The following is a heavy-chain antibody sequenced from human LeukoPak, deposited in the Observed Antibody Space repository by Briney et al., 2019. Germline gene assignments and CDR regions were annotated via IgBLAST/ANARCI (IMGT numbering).Heavy chain of an antibody. CDR2: INHSGST. J-gene: IGHJ4*02. V-gene: IGHV4-34*01. CDR1: GGSFSGYY. CDR3: GTGGGMVRGVIYY. Sequence: PSETMSLTCAVYGGSFSGYYWSWIRQPPGEGREWVGEINHSGSTNYNPSLKSRVTLSVDTSKNQFSLKRSAVTAADSAVYYYGTGGGMVRGVIYYWGQGTLVTVSS. D-gene: IGHD3-10*01.